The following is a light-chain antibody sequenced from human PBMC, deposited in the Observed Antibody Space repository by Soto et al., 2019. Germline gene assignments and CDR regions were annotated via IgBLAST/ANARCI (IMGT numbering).Light chain of an antibody. CDR1: QSVSSNY. V-gene: IGKV3-20*01. J-gene: IGKJ1*01. CDR2: GAS. CDR3: QQYFSSPWT. Sequence: EIVLTQSPGTLSLSPGERATLYCRASQSVSSNYLAWYQHKPGQAPRLLIYGASSRAPDIPDRFSGSGSGTYFTLTISTLEPEDFAVYYCQQYFSSPWTFGQGTKVEIK.